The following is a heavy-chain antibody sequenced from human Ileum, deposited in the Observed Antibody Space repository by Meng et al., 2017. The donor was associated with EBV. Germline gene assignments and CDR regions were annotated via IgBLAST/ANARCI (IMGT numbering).Heavy chain of an antibody. CDR3: ARGRTDYDWGSYPFNNHFDP. CDR2: INHGGSL. J-gene: IGHJ5*02. Sequence: QVYLQQWGAGPLKPSXXLSLTCAVYGGSLSGYYWSWIRQSPGKGLEWIGEINHGGSLNYNPSLKRRVTISIDTSKSHLSLRLTSVTAADTALYYCARGRTDYDWGSYPFNNHFDPWGQGALLNVSS. V-gene: IGHV4-34*02. D-gene: IGHD3-16*02. CDR1: GGSLSGYY.